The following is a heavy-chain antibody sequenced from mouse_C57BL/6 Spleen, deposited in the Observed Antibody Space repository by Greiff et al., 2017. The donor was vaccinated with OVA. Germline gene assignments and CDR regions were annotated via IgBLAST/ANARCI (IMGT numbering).Heavy chain of an antibody. CDR1: GYSFTGYY. Sequence: EVQLQQSGPELVKPGASVKISCKASGYSFTGYYMNWVKQSPEKSLEWIGEINPSTGGTTYNQKFKAKATLTVDKSSSTAYMQLKSLTSEDSAVYYWARWDYYGSSYRDAWFAYWGQGTLVTVSA. V-gene: IGHV1-42*01. CDR2: INPSTGGT. J-gene: IGHJ3*01. CDR3: ARWDYYGSSYRDAWFAY. D-gene: IGHD1-1*01.